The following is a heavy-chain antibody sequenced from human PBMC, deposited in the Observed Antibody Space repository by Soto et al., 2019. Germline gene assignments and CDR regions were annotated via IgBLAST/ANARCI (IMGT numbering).Heavy chain of an antibody. J-gene: IGHJ4*02. CDR2: IYYSGST. D-gene: IGHD1-26*01. V-gene: IGHV4-59*01. Sequence: XETLCLTCAVAGGSISSYYWSWIRQPPGKGLDWIGYIYYSGSTNYNPSPKSRVTISVDTSKNQFSLKLSPVTAADTAVYYCASLSGSYYFNYWGQGTLVTVSS. CDR3: ASLSGSYYFNY. CDR1: GGSISSYY.